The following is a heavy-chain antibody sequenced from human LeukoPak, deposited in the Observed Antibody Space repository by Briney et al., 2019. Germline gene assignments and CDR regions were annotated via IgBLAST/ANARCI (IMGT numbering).Heavy chain of an antibody. CDR3: AKLLVGATDY. CDR1: GGSFSGYY. V-gene: IGHV4-34*01. D-gene: IGHD1-26*01. CDR2: INHSGST. J-gene: IGHJ4*02. Sequence: PSETLSLTCAVYGGSFSGYYWSWIRQPPGKGLEWIGEINHSGSTNYNPSLKSRVTISVDTSKNQFSLKLSSVTAADTAVYYCAKLLVGATDYWGQGTLVTVSS.